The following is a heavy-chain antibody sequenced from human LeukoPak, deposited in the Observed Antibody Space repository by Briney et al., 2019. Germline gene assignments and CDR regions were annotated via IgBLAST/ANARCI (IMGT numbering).Heavy chain of an antibody. CDR3: ATVQYQLLSSAFDI. CDR2: FDPEDGET. Sequence: ASVKVSCKVSGYTLTELSMHWVRQAPGKGLEWMGGFDPEDGETIYAQKFQGRVTMTEDTSTDTAYIELSSLRSEDTAVYYCATVQYQLLSSAFDIWGQGTMVTVSS. J-gene: IGHJ3*02. V-gene: IGHV1-24*01. CDR1: GYTLTELS. D-gene: IGHD2-2*01.